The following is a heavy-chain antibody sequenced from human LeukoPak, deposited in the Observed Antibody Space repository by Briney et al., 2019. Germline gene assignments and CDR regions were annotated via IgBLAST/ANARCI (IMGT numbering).Heavy chain of an antibody. Sequence: ASVKVSCKASGYTFTGYYIHWVRQAPGQGLEWTGWINPNSGGTKYAQKFQGRVTMTRDTSISTAYMGLSRLRSDDTAVYYCAKGRVVAGTKSLTYNWFDPWGQGTLVTVSS. D-gene: IGHD6-19*01. CDR1: GYTFTGYY. V-gene: IGHV1-2*02. CDR3: AKGRVVAGTKSLTYNWFDP. J-gene: IGHJ5*02. CDR2: INPNSGGT.